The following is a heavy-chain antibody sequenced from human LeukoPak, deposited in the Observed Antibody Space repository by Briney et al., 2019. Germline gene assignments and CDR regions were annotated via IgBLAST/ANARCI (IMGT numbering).Heavy chain of an antibody. J-gene: IGHJ6*02. CDR1: GGSISSYY. D-gene: IGHD1-26*01. Sequence: KNSDTLSLTCTVSGGSISSYYWSWIRQPPGKGLEWIGYIYYSGSTNYNPSLKSRVTISVDTSKNQFSLKLSSVTAADTAVYYCARGSVVGAVGYYYGMDVWGQGTTVTVSS. CDR2: IYYSGST. V-gene: IGHV4-59*07. CDR3: ARGSVVGAVGYYYGMDV.